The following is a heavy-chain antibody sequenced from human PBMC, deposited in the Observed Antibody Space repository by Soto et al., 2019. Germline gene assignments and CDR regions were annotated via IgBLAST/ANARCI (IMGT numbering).Heavy chain of an antibody. CDR1: GFTFSSYG. V-gene: IGHV3-33*01. CDR3: ARFFRSGCPYYYYYYMDV. D-gene: IGHD6-19*01. J-gene: IGHJ6*03. Sequence: QVQLVESGGGVVQPGRSLRLSCAASGFTFSSYGMHWVRQAPGKGLEWVAVIWYDGSNKYYADSVKGRFTISRDNSKNTLYLQMNSLRAEDTAVYYCARFFRSGCPYYYYYYMDVWGKGTTVTVSS. CDR2: IWYDGSNK.